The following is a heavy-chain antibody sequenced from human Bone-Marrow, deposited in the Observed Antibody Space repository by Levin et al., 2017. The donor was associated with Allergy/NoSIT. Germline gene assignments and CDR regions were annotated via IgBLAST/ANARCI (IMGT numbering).Heavy chain of an antibody. Sequence: ASVKVSCKASGYTFTSYAMNWVRQAPGQGLEWMGWINTNTGNPTYAQGFTGRFVFSLDTSVSTAYLQICSLKAEDTAVYYCARNPLSLCVGWGGGSCHTNYYYYGMDVWGQGTTVTVSS. V-gene: IGHV7-4-1*01. CDR3: ARNPLSLCVGWGGGSCHTNYYYYGMDV. D-gene: IGHD2-15*01. J-gene: IGHJ6*02. CDR1: GYTFTSYA. CDR2: INTNTGNP.